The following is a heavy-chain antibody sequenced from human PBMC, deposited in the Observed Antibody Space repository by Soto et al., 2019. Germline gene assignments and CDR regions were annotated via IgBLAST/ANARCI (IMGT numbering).Heavy chain of an antibody. D-gene: IGHD3-3*01. J-gene: IGHJ4*02. CDR3: ARGQLTDPYYDFSLPVIAY. V-gene: IGHV6-1*01. CDR1: GDSVSSNSAA. Sequence: SQTLSLTCAISGDSVSSNSAAWNWIRQSPSRGLEWLGRTYYRSKWYNDYAVSVKSRITINPDTSKNQFSLQPNSVTPEDTAVYYCARGQLTDPYYDFSLPVIAYWGQGTLVTVSS. CDR2: TYYRSKWYN.